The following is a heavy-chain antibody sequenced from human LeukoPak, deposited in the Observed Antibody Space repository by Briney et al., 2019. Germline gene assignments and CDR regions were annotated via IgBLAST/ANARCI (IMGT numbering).Heavy chain of an antibody. J-gene: IGHJ4*02. CDR1: GYTFTGYY. V-gene: IGHV1-2*02. Sequence: ASVKVSCKASGYTFTGYYMHWVRQAPGQGLEWMGWINPNSGGTNYAQKFQGRVTMTRDTSISTAYMELSRLRSDDTAVYYCARALRLVGATSLLGYWGQGTLVTVSS. D-gene: IGHD1-26*01. CDR3: ARALRLVGATSLLGY. CDR2: INPNSGGT.